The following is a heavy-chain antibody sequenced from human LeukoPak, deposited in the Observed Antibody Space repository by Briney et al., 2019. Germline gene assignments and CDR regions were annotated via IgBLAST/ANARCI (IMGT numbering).Heavy chain of an antibody. J-gene: IGHJ4*02. CDR1: GYTFTSFG. V-gene: IGHV1-18*01. Sequence: ASVTVSCTASGYTFTSFGISWVRQAPGQGLEWMGWINTYDGSTKYAQKLQDRVTMTTDTSTNTAYMELGSLSSDDAAVYYCARDIYYYDTTDPKIHSDYWGQGTLVTVSS. CDR3: ARDIYYYDTTDPKIHSDY. CDR2: INTYDGST. D-gene: IGHD3-22*01.